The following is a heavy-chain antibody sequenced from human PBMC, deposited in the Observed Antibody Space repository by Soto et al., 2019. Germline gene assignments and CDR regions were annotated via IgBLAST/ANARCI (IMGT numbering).Heavy chain of an antibody. J-gene: IGHJ4*02. V-gene: IGHV1-69*13. D-gene: IGHD2-21*02. Sequence: GASVKVSCKASGCTFSSYAISWVRQAPGQGLEWMGGIIPIFGTANYAQKFQGRVTITADESTSTAYMELSSLRSEDTAVYYCARCDVGYSYDYWGQGTLVTVSS. CDR2: IIPIFGTA. CDR3: ARCDVGYSYDY. CDR1: GCTFSSYA.